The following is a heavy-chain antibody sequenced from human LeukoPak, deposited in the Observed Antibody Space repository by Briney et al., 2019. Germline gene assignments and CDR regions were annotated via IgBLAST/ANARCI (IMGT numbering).Heavy chain of an antibody. CDR1: GFTFSSYA. D-gene: IGHD5-18*01. CDR2: ISYDGSNK. V-gene: IGHV3-30*04. Sequence: GGSLRLSCAASGFTFSSYAMHWVRQAPGKGLEWVAVISYDGSNKYYADSVKGRFTISSDNSKNTLYLQMNSLRAEDTAVYYCARARILSYTAMADYWGQGTLVTVSS. J-gene: IGHJ4*02. CDR3: ARARILSYTAMADY.